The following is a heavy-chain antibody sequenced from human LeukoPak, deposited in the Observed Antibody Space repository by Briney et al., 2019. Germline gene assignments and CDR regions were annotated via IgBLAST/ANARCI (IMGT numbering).Heavy chain of an antibody. CDR3: ARDRSSILWFGERHADAFDI. D-gene: IGHD3-10*01. CDR2: IIPIFGTA. Sequence: VASVKVSCKASGGTFSSYAISWVRQAPGQGLEWMGGIIPIFGTANYAQKFQGRVTITADESTSTAYMELSSLRSEDTAVYYCARDRSSILWFGERHADAFDIWGQGTMVTVSS. CDR1: GGTFSSYA. V-gene: IGHV1-69*01. J-gene: IGHJ3*02.